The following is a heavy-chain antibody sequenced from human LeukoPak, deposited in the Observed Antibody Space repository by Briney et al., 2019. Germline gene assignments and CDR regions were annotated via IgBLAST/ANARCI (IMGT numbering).Heavy chain of an antibody. V-gene: IGHV3-30*04. CDR2: ISYDGSNK. J-gene: IGHJ4*02. CDR1: GFTFSSYA. D-gene: IGHD5-24*01. CDR3: ARERQMDLDY. Sequence: GGPLRLSCAASGFTFSSYAMHWVRQAPGKGLEWVAVISYDGSNKYYADSVKGRFTISRDNSKNTLYLQMNSLRAEDTAVYYCARERQMDLDYWAREPWSPSPQ.